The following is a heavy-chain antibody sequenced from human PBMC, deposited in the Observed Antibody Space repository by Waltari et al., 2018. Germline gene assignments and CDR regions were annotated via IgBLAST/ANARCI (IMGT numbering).Heavy chain of an antibody. CDR1: GFTFDDYG. CDR3: ARVLVFTAAAGIRGFDP. Sequence: EVQLVESGGGVVRPGGSLRLSCAASGFTFDDYGMSWVRQAPGKGLEWGSCINWNGCRTGYADAVKGRFTISRDNAKNSLYLQMNSLRAEDTALYYCARVLVFTAAAGIRGFDPWGQGTLVTVSS. D-gene: IGHD6-13*01. J-gene: IGHJ5*02. CDR2: INWNGCRT. V-gene: IGHV3-20*04.